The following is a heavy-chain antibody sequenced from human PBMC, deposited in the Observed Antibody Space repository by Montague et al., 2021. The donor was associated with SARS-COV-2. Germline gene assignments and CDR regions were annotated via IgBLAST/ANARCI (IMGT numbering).Heavy chain of an antibody. CDR3: ARIPVGSKYYFDF. J-gene: IGHJ4*02. CDR2: SHHMPKRNN. Sequence: CAISGDSDGGVEARRRWEEHTSELQLQWQLVSHHMPKRNNDYAESVKSRITIDPDTSKHQFSLHLNSVTPEDTAVYYCARIPVGSKYYFDFWGQGTLVTVSS. D-gene: IGHD2-2*01. CDR1: GDSDGGVEAR. V-gene: IGHV6-1*01.